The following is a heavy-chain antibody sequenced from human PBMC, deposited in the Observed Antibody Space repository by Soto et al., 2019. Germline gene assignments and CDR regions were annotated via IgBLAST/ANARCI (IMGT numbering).Heavy chain of an antibody. Sequence: EVQLVESGGGLVQPGGSLRLSCAVSGLTFSTTWMTWVCQAPGKGLEWLASINQDGSATYYVDSVKGRFTISRDNAKNSLYLQLNRLRAAESATYQCARDRGLNTLDYWCQGTLVTVSS. CDR3: ARDRGLNTLDY. CDR2: INQDGSAT. CDR1: GLTFSTTW. J-gene: IGHJ4*02. D-gene: IGHD3-16*01. V-gene: IGHV3-7*03.